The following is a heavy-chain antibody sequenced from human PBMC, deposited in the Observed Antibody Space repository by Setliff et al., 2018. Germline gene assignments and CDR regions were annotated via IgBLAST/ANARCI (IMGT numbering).Heavy chain of an antibody. V-gene: IGHV4-31*03. Sequence: SETLSLTCTVSGGSISSGGYYWSWIRQHPGKGLEWIGYIYYSGSTSYYTPSLKSRVTISVDTSKNQFSLKLSSMTAADTAVYYCARGRAGHSGHWGQGTLVTVSS. CDR1: GGSISSGGYY. CDR2: IYYSGSTS. J-gene: IGHJ4*02. CDR3: ARGRAGHSGH. D-gene: IGHD6-19*01.